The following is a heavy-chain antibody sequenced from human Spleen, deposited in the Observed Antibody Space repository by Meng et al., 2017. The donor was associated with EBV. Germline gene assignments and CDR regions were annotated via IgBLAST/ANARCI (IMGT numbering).Heavy chain of an antibody. CDR2: IITLSGTP. Sequence: LVLSGAEVKKPESAVEVSGQAFGGPSGTYSIAWVRQAPGRGLEGMGGIITLSGTPTYAQKFQGRLTITADPSTRTTYMELRGLTSDDTVIYYCARGHYDGYWGQGTLVTVSS. CDR3: ARGHYDGY. D-gene: IGHD3-16*01. V-gene: IGHV1-69*01. CDR1: GGPSGTYS. J-gene: IGHJ4*02.